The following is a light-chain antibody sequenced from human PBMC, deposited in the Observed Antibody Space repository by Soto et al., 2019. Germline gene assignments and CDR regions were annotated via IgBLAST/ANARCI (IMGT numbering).Light chain of an antibody. CDR3: QQCYMGWT. Sequence: DIQMTQSPPSLSASVGDTVTITCRASQSISSWLAWYQQKPGKAPKVLIYDASSLESGVPSRFSGSGSGTEFTFSITSLQPEDFGTYYCQQCYMGWTFGQGTKVDI. CDR1: QSISSW. CDR2: DAS. V-gene: IGKV1-5*01. J-gene: IGKJ1*01.